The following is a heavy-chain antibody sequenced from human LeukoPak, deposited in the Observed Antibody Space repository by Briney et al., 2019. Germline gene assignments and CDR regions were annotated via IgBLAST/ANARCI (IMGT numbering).Heavy chain of an antibody. V-gene: IGHV4-59*11. Sequence: PSETLSLTCIVSGGSISGHFWSWIRQPPGKRLEWIGYIHYSGSANYNPSLKSRLSISVDTSRNRFSLTLSSVTAADTAVYFCARRAARTVMGYGDFNWFDPWGQGTLVTVSS. D-gene: IGHD4-17*01. CDR1: GGSISGHF. CDR2: IHYSGSA. CDR3: ARRAARTVMGYGDFNWFDP. J-gene: IGHJ5*02.